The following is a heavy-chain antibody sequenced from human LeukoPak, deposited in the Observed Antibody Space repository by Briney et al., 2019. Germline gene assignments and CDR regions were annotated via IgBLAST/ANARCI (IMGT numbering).Heavy chain of an antibody. Sequence: ASVKVSCKASGYTFMNYGINWVRQAPGQGLEWMGCISPSNGYTNYAQKLQGRVTMTTDTSTTTAYMELRSLRSDDTAVYYCARDSQPKYYYDSGGYYYVPMNFDYWGPGTLVTVSS. J-gene: IGHJ4*02. V-gene: IGHV1-18*01. D-gene: IGHD3-22*01. CDR2: ISPSNGYT. CDR3: ARDSQPKYYYDSGGYYYVPMNFDY. CDR1: GYTFMNYG.